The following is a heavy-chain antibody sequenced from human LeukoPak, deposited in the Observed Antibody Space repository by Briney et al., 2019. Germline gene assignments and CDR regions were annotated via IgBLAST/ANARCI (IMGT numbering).Heavy chain of an antibody. CDR2: ISAYNGNT. J-gene: IGHJ4*02. Sequence: GSLKVSCKASGYTFTTYVISWGREAPGHGGEWMGWISAYNGNTNYAQKLQGRVTMTTDTSTSTAYMQLRSLRSDDTAVYYCARDQGIAVAGEHYYGGQGTLVTVSS. CDR3: ARDQGIAVAGEHYY. V-gene: IGHV1-18*01. D-gene: IGHD6-19*01. CDR1: GYTFTTYV.